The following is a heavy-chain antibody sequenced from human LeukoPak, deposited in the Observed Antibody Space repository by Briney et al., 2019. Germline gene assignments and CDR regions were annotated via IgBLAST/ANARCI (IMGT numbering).Heavy chain of an antibody. V-gene: IGHV3-23*01. D-gene: IGHD2-2*01. CDR1: GFTFSSYA. CDR3: AKDSPNCSSTSCRDY. J-gene: IGHJ4*02. CDR2: ISGSGGST. Sequence: GGSLRLSCAASGFTFSSYAMSWVRQAPGKGLEWVSAISGSGGSTYYADSVKGRFTISGDNSKNTLYLQMNSLRAEDTAVYYCAKDSPNCSSTSCRDYWGQGTLVTVSS.